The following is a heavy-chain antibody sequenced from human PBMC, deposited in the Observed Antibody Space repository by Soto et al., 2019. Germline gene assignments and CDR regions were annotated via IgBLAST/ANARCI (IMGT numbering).Heavy chain of an antibody. CDR1: GDSISRYY. J-gene: IGHJ4*02. D-gene: IGHD3-10*01. V-gene: IGHV4-59*01. CDR3: ARVWGYYFDY. CDR2: LYYSRST. Sequence: SETLSLTCAVSGDSISRYYCMWIRQPPGKGLESIGYLYYSRSTNYNPSLKSRVTISVGTSTNQFSLKLSSVTAADTAVYYCARVWGYYFDYWGQGTLVTVSS.